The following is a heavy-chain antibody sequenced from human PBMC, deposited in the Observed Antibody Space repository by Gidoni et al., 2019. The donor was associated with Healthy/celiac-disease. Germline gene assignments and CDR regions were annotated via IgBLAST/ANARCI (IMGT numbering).Heavy chain of an antibody. CDR3: AREQWPMYYFDY. CDR1: GSTFSSHW. V-gene: IGHV3-7*01. CDR2: IKQDGSEK. Sequence: EVQLVESGGGLVQPGGSLRLSRAASGSTFSSHWMSWVRQAPGTGLEWVANIKQDGSEKYYGDSVKGRFTISRDNAKNSLYLQMNSLRAEDTAVYYCAREQWPMYYFDYWGQGTLVTVSS. D-gene: IGHD6-19*01. J-gene: IGHJ4*02.